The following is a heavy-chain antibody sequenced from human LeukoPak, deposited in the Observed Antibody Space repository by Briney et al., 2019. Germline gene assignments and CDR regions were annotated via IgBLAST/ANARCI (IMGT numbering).Heavy chain of an antibody. Sequence: GGSLRLSCAVSGFTFSDYWMTWVRQVPGRGPEWVANVNRDGSETYYLDSVKGRFTISKDNAENSLYLQMNSLRAEDTALYHCARNNGMDVWGQGTTVIVSS. CDR3: ARNNGMDV. CDR1: GFTFSDYW. CDR2: VNRDGSET. J-gene: IGHJ6*02. V-gene: IGHV3-7*03.